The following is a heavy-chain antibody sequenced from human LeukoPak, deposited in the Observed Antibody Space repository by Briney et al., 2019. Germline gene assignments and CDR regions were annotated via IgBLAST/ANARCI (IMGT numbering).Heavy chain of an antibody. CDR2: IYSGTI. CDR1: GFTVSSNS. CDR3: ARSWRTGNYYYCMDV. V-gene: IGHV3-53*01. J-gene: IGHJ6*03. Sequence: GGSLRLSCTVSGFTVSSNSMSWGRQAPGKGLEWVSFIYSGTIHYSASVKRRFTISRDNSKNTLYLQMNSLRAEDTAVYYCARSWRTGNYYYCMDVWGKGTTVTISS. D-gene: IGHD1-1*01.